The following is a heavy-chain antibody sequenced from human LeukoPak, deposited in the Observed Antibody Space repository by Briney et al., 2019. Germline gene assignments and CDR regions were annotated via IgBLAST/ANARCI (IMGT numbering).Heavy chain of an antibody. CDR1: GYTFTSYD. D-gene: IGHD3-22*01. V-gene: IGHV1-8*01. CDR3: ARVNGDYYDSSGYDDY. J-gene: IGHJ4*02. Sequence: ASVKVSCKASGYTFTSYDINWVRQATGQGLEWMGWMNPNSGNTGYAQKFQGRVTMTRNTSISTAYMELSSLRSEDTAVYYCARVNGDYYDSSGYDDYWGQGTLVTVSS. CDR2: MNPNSGNT.